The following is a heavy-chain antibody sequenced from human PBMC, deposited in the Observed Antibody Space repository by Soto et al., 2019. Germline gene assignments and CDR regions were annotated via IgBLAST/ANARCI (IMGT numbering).Heavy chain of an antibody. J-gene: IGHJ1*01. V-gene: IGHV1-69*01. CDR1: GGTFSSYA. CDR3: ARGGPSVVVVAAIDEYFQH. CDR2: IIPIFGTA. D-gene: IGHD2-15*01. Sequence: QVQLVQSGAEVKKPGSSVKVSCKASGGTFSSYAISWVRQAPGQGLEWMGGIIPIFGTANYAQKFQGRVTITADESTSTACMELSSLRSEDTAVYYCARGGPSVVVVAAIDEYFQHWGQGTLVTVSS.